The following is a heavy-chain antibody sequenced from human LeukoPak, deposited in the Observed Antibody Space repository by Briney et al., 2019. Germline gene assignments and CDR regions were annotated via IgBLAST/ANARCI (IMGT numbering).Heavy chain of an antibody. Sequence: HPGGSLRLSCAASGFTFSSYEMNWVRQAPGKGLEWVSVIDSRDNTYHADSVKGRFTISRHTSKNTLYLQMNSLRAEDTAVYYCARESTPLRGAFDPWGPGTLVTVSS. CDR3: ARESTPLRGAFDP. D-gene: IGHD5-24*01. CDR2: IDSRDNT. CDR1: GFTFSSYE. J-gene: IGHJ5*02. V-gene: IGHV3-53*04.